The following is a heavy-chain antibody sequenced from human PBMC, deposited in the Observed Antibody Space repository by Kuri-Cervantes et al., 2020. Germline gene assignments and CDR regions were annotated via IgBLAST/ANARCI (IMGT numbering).Heavy chain of an antibody. D-gene: IGHD1-26*01. J-gene: IGHJ4*02. Sequence: SETLSLTCVVSNHSISSASYWGWIRQPPGKGLEWIGDIYKSGNTKYNPSLSSRVIASVDTSKNQFSLKLNSVTAADTAVYYCARRHSMGATPADLDYWGQGILVTVSS. V-gene: IGHV4-38-2*01. CDR3: ARRHSMGATPADLDY. CDR2: IYKSGNT. CDR1: NHSISSASY.